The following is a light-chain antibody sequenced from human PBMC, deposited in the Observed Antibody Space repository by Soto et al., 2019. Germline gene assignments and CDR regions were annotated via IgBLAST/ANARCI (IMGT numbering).Light chain of an antibody. CDR3: QTWGTGIQV. CDR2: LNSDGSH. V-gene: IGLV4-69*01. Sequence: QPVLTQSPSASASLGASVKLTCTRSSGHSSYAIAWHQQRPEKGPRYLMKLNSDGSHSKGDGIPDRFSGSSSGAERYLTISSLQSEDEADYYCQTWGTGIQVFGGGTKLTVL. J-gene: IGLJ2*01. CDR1: SGHSSYA.